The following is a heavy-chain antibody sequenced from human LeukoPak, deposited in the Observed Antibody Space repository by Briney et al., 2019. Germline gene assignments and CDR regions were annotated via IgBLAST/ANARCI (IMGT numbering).Heavy chain of an antibody. CDR3: ARGGAGYCTNGASCGYWFDH. Sequence: GGSLRLSCAASGFTFSNVWMNWVRQAPGKGLEWVSSINSSSSYIYYADSVKGRFTISRDNAKNSLYLQMNSLRAEDTAVYYCARGGAGYCTNGASCGYWFDHWGQGTLVTVSS. D-gene: IGHD2-8*01. CDR2: INSSSSYI. V-gene: IGHV3-21*01. J-gene: IGHJ5*02. CDR1: GFTFSNVW.